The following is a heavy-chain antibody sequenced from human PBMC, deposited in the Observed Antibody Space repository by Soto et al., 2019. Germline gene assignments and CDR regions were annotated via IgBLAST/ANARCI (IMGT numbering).Heavy chain of an antibody. CDR1: GYTFTSYA. CDR3: ARSIVVVTALDY. J-gene: IGHJ4*02. D-gene: IGHD2-21*02. V-gene: IGHV1-3*01. Sequence: QVQLVQSGAEVKKPGASVKVSCKASGYTFTSYAMHWVRQAPGQRLEWMGWINAGNGNTKYSQKFQGRVTLTRDTSASTAYMELSSLRSEDTAVYYCARSIVVVTALDYWGQGTLGTVYS. CDR2: INAGNGNT.